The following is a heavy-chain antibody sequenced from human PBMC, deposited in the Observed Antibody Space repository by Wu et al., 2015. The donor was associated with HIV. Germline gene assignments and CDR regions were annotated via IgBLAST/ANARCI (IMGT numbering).Heavy chain of an antibody. D-gene: IGHD3-10*01. CDR3: ARVQFDPKYYTYFDL. J-gene: IGHJ5*01. CDR1: YILTSYP. Sequence: QAQLVQSGPEAKRPGASVKVSCKASYILTSYPIGWVRQAPGQRLEWMGWMNPRNGYIQPAQKFQDRITMSTNNSAHTAYMELRSLTSDDAAIYFCARVQFDPKYYTYFDLWGQGTLVTVSS. V-gene: IGHV1-18*01. CDR2: MNPRNGYI.